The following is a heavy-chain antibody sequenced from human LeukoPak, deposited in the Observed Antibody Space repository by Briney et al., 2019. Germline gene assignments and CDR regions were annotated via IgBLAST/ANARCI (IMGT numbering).Heavy chain of an antibody. J-gene: IGHJ4*02. Sequence: SETLSLNCTVSGGSVSRGGYFWNWIRQHPGKGLEWIGFTSYSEGTYYNPSLMSRITISVDRSQNQFSLKMRDVTAADTAVYFCATADWESFYFDSWGQGALVAVSS. CDR2: TSYSEGT. CDR3: ATADWESFYFDS. D-gene: IGHD1-26*01. CDR1: GGSVSRGGYF. V-gene: IGHV4-31*03.